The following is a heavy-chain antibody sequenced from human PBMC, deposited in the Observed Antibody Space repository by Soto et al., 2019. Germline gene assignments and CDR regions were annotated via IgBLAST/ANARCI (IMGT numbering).Heavy chain of an antibody. D-gene: IGHD3-3*01. J-gene: IGHJ6*02. CDR2: ISSTGGST. V-gene: IGHV3-23*01. CDR1: RFTFSNYA. CDR3: ARAHDYDFWSGFLFYGMDV. Sequence: EVQLLESGGGLVQPGGSLRLSCAASRFTFSNYAMSWVRQAPGKGLEWVSGISSTGGSTYYADSVKGRFTISRDNSKNTLDLQMSLLRAEDTAIYYCARAHDYDFWSGFLFYGMDVWGQGTTVTGSS.